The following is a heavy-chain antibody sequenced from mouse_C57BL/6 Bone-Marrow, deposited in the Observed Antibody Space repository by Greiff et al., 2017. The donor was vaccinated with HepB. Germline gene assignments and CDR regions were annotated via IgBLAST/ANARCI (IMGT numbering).Heavy chain of an antibody. CDR2: IYPGGGYT. Sequence: QVHVKQSGAELVRPGTSVKMSCKASGYTFTNYWIGWAKQRPGHGLEWIGDIYPGGGYTNYNEKFKGKATLTADKSSSTAYMQFSSLTSEDSAIYYCALDYDGAWFAYWGQGTLVTVSA. V-gene: IGHV1-63*01. J-gene: IGHJ3*01. D-gene: IGHD2-4*01. CDR3: ALDYDGAWFAY. CDR1: GYTFTNYW.